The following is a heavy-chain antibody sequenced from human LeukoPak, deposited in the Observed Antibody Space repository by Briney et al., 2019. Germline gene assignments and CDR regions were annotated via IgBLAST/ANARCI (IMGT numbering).Heavy chain of an antibody. CDR2: IYHSGST. Sequence: SETLSLTCAVYGGSFSGYYWGWIRQPPGKGLGWIGSIYHSGSTNYNPSLKSRVTISVDTSKTQFSLNLSSVTAADTAVYYCARVLVVGNTGYYMDVWGKGTTVTVSS. D-gene: IGHD6-19*01. V-gene: IGHV4-34*11. CDR3: ARVLVVGNTGYYMDV. CDR1: GGSFSGYY. J-gene: IGHJ6*03.